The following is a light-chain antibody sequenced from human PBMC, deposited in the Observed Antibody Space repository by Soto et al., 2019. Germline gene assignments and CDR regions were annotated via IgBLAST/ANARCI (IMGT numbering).Light chain of an antibody. V-gene: IGKV3-20*01. J-gene: IGKJ2*01. CDR2: GAS. CDR1: QIGNTNY. CDR3: QHYGSSPPYT. Sequence: EMVLTQSPGTLSLSPGERATLHCRASQIGNTNYLAWYQQRPGQPPRLLIYGASNRATGIPDRFSGSGSGTDFTLTISRLEAEDSAVYYCQHYGSSPPYTFGQGTKLKIK.